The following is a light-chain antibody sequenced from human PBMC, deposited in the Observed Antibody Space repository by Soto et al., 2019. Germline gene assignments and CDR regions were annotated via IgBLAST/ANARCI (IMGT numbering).Light chain of an antibody. CDR3: QTWGTGIVV. J-gene: IGLJ2*01. CDR1: RGHSSYA. V-gene: IGLV4-69*01. Sequence: QLVLTQSPSASASLGASVKLTCTLSRGHSSYAIAWHQHQPAKGPRYLMKVHSDGSHTKGDGIPDRFSGSSSGAERYLTISSLQSEDEADYYCQTWGTGIVVFGGGTKLTVL. CDR2: VHSDGSH.